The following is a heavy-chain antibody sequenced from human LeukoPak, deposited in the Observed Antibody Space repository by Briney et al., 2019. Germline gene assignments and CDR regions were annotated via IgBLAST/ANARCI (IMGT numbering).Heavy chain of an antibody. V-gene: IGHV1-46*01. CDR3: ARDQKSGSYLRDAFDI. CDR1: GYTFTSYY. Sequence: ASVKVSCKASGYTFTSYYMHWVRQAPGQGLEWMGIINPSGGSTSYAQKFQGRVTMTRDTSTSTVYMELRSLRSDDTAVYYCARDQKSGSYLRDAFDIWGQGTVVTVSS. J-gene: IGHJ3*02. CDR2: INPSGGST. D-gene: IGHD1-26*01.